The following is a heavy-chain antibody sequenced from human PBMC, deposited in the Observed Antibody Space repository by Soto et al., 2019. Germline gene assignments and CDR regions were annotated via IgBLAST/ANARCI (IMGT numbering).Heavy chain of an antibody. Sequence: GGSLRLSCRVSGFTFNNSGMHWVRQAPGEGLEWMAVISYDGSDKYYADSVKGRVIISRDNSKNTLNLEMNSLRAEDTAIYYCVKDRVPGAYGNYYGMDVWGQGTTVTVSS. D-gene: IGHD5-12*01. CDR1: GFTFNNSG. J-gene: IGHJ6*02. CDR2: ISYDGSDK. CDR3: VKDRVPGAYGNYYGMDV. V-gene: IGHV3-30*18.